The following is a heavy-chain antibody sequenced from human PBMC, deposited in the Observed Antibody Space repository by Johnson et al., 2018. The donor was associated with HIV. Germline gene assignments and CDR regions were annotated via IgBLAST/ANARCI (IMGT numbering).Heavy chain of an antibody. CDR1: VFMFSNYA. D-gene: IGHD3-22*01. Sequence: QVQLVESGGGVVQPGGSLRLSCATSVFMFSNYAMYWVRQAPGKGLEWVVFIRYDGSNKYYADSVKGRFTISRDISKNTLYLQMNSLRAEDTAVSYCARDVANYYDPGAFDIWCQGTMVTFSS. J-gene: IGHJ3*02. V-gene: IGHV3-30*02. CDR2: IRYDGSNK. CDR3: ARDVANYYDPGAFDI.